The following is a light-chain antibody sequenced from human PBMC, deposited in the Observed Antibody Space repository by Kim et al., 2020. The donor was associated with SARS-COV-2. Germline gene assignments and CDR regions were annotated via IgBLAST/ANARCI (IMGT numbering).Light chain of an antibody. J-gene: IGLJ2*01. CDR1: SSNIGADFV. V-gene: IGLV1-40*01. CDR3: QSYDISLSAVV. Sequence: QSVLTQPPSVSGAPGQRVTISCTGSSSNIGADFVVHWYQQLPGAAPKLLIYGDTNRPSGVPDRFSGSKSGTSASLAITGLQAEDEAAYYCQSYDISLSAVVFGGGTKVTVL. CDR2: GDT.